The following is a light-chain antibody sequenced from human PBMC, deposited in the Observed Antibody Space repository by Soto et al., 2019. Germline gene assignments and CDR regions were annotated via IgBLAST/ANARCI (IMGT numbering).Light chain of an antibody. CDR1: QSITNY. CDR3: QQSYSAPYS. CDR2: GIS. V-gene: IGKV1-39*01. Sequence: DIQMTQSPSSLSASVGDRVTLTCRASQSITNYLNWYQQKPGKAPKLLIFGISNLQGGVPSRFSGSGSGTDFTLTINSLQPEDFGTYYCQQSYSAPYSFGQGTKLEIK. J-gene: IGKJ2*03.